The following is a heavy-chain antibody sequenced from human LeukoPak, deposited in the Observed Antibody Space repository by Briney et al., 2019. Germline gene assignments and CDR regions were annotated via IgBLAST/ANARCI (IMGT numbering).Heavy chain of an antibody. Sequence: ASVKVSCKASGYTFTGYFIHWVRQAPGQGLEWMGWISPNSGGTNYAQKFQGRVTMTRDTSISTAYIELNRLRSDDTAVYYCARGYCTGDSCSGAWFDPWGRGTLVTVFS. J-gene: IGHJ5*02. CDR1: GYTFTGYF. D-gene: IGHD2-15*01. V-gene: IGHV1-2*02. CDR2: ISPNSGGT. CDR3: ARGYCTGDSCSGAWFDP.